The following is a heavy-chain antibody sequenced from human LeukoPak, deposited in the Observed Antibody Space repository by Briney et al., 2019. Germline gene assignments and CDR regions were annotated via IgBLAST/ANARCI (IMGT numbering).Heavy chain of an antibody. V-gene: IGHV1-69*05. CDR3: ARGPLRDILTGYYTVYYYYMDV. CDR1: GGTFSSYA. D-gene: IGHD3-9*01. J-gene: IGHJ6*03. Sequence: ASVKVSCKASGGTFSSYAISWVRQAPGQGLEWMGRIIPIFGTANYAQKFQGRVTITTDESTSTAYMELSSLRSEDTAVYYCARGPLRDILTGYYTVYYYYMDVWGKGTTVTVSS. CDR2: IIPIFGTA.